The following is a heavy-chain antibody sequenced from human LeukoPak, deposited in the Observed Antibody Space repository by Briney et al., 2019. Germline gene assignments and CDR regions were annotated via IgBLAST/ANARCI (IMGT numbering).Heavy chain of an antibody. V-gene: IGHV3-30*04. CDR2: ISYDGSNK. CDR1: GFTFSSYA. CDR3: ARDYGCSSTSCYTVVYGMDV. D-gene: IGHD2-2*02. J-gene: IGHJ6*02. Sequence: GGSLGLSCAASGFTFSSYAMHWVRQAPGMGLEWVAVISYDGSNKYYADSVKGRFTISRDNSKNTLYLQMNSLRAEDTAVYYCARDYGCSSTSCYTVVYGMDVWGQGTTVTVSS.